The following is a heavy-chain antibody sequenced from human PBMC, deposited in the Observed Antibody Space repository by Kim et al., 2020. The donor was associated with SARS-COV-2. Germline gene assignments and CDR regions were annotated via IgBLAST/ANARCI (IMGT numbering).Heavy chain of an antibody. V-gene: IGHV1-18*01. Sequence: ASVKVSCKASGYTFTSYGISWVRQAPGQGLEWMGWISAYNGNTNYAQKLQGRVTMTTDTSTSTAYMELRSLRSDDTAVYYCARDIDNVEWELPHLFDYWGQGTLVTVSS. J-gene: IGHJ4*02. CDR3: ARDIDNVEWELPHLFDY. CDR1: GYTFTSYG. D-gene: IGHD1-26*01. CDR2: ISAYNGNT.